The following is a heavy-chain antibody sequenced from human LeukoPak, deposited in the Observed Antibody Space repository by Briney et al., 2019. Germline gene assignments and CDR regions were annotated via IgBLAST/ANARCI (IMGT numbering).Heavy chain of an antibody. D-gene: IGHD6-13*01. CDR3: AKDQTGYSSSWYGWAFDY. Sequence: GGSLTLSCAASGFTFSSYAMSSVRQPPGNGLEWVSAISGSGGSTYYADSVKGRFTISRDNSKNTLYLQMNSLRAEDTAVYYCAKDQTGYSSSWYGWAFDYWGQGTLVTVSS. CDR1: GFTFSSYA. V-gene: IGHV3-23*01. J-gene: IGHJ4*02. CDR2: ISGSGGST.